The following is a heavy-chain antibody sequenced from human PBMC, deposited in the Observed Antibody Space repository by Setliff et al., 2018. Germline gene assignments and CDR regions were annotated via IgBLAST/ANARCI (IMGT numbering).Heavy chain of an antibody. D-gene: IGHD4-17*01. V-gene: IGHV4-39*01. CDR1: DDYFTSSRYY. CDR3: VRPGGTTAVARHFDY. J-gene: IGHJ4*01. Sequence: KASETLSLTCTVSDDYFTSSRYYWGWIRQAPGSGREWIGSISYSGTPYYNASVESRVTISIDTSRNQFSLELRSVTVADTATYYCVRPGGTTAVARHFDYWGSGILVTVSS. CDR2: ISYSGTP.